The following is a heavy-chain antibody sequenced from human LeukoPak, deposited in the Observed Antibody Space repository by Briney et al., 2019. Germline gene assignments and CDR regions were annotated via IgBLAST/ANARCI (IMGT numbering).Heavy chain of an antibody. Sequence: SETLSLTCTVSGGSISSYYWSWIRQPPGKGLEWIGYIYYSGSTNYNPSLKSRVTISVDTSKNQFSLKLSSVTAADTAVYYCAREVSDRGGFDYWGQGTLVTVSS. J-gene: IGHJ4*02. CDR2: IYYSGST. D-gene: IGHD3-22*01. CDR1: GGSISSYY. CDR3: AREVSDRGGFDY. V-gene: IGHV4-59*01.